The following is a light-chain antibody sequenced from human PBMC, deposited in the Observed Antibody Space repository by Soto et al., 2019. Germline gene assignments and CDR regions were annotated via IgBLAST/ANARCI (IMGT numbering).Light chain of an antibody. CDR2: DAS. Sequence: TQSPPFLSASVGDRVTITYWASQNIRTFLAWYQQKPGQTPRLLIYDASNRATGIPARFSGSGSGTDFTLTISSLEPEDFAVYYCQQRSNWPPITFGQGTRLEN. J-gene: IGKJ5*01. CDR3: QQRSNWPPIT. CDR1: QNIRTF. V-gene: IGKV3-11*01.